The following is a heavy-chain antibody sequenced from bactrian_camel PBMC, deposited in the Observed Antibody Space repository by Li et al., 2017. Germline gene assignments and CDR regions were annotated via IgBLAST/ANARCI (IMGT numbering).Heavy chain of an antibody. CDR3: AVDSIITLIQAHAVPEYTY. V-gene: IGHV3S53*01. J-gene: IGHJ4*01. D-gene: IGHD3*01. Sequence: VQLVESGGGSVEAGGSLRLSCQASGNTYMRNCMGWYRQAPGREREGVAAIDNRAATSYADSVKGRFTISRDNAKNTLYLQMNSLKPEDTAMYHCAVDSIITLIQAHAVPEYTYKGQGTQVTVS. CDR2: IDNRAAT. CDR1: GNTYMRNC.